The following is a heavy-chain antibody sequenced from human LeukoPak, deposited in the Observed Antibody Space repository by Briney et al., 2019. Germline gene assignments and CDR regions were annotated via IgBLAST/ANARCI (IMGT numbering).Heavy chain of an antibody. D-gene: IGHD5-24*01. CDR1: GCTFRSYW. J-gene: IGHJ4*02. CDR2: VKGDGSFT. Sequence: GGSLRLSCAASGCTFRSYWMHWVRQAPGKGLEWVSRVKGDGSFTNYADSVYGRFTISRDNAKNTLYLHMHSLRAEDTAVYYCVRDGDDFNFDYWGQGSLVTVSS. CDR3: VRDGDDFNFDY. V-gene: IGHV3-74*01.